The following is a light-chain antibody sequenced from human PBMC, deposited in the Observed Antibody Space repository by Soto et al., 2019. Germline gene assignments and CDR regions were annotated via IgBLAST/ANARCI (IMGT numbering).Light chain of an antibody. CDR2: LNSDGSH. V-gene: IGLV4-69*01. CDR3: QTWGTGIRV. CDR1: SGHSSYA. J-gene: IGLJ3*02. Sequence: HPVLTQSHSASASLGASVKLTCTLSSGHSSYAIAWHQQQPEKGPRYLMKLNSDGSHSKGDGIPDRFSGSSSGAERYLTSSSLQSEDEADYYCQTWGTGIRVFGGGTQLTVL.